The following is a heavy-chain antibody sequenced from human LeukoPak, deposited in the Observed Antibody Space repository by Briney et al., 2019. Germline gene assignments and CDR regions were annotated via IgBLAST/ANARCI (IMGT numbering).Heavy chain of an antibody. CDR3: AKGFVDIVATDGFDY. V-gene: IGHV3-23*01. D-gene: IGHD5-12*01. J-gene: IGHJ4*02. CDR1: GFTFSSYA. CDR2: ISGSGGST. Sequence: AGGSLRLSCAASGFTFSSYAMSWVRQAPGKGLEWVSAISGSGGSTFYADSVKGRFTISRDNSKNTLYLQMNSLRAEDTAVYYCAKGFVDIVATDGFDYWGQGTLVTVSS.